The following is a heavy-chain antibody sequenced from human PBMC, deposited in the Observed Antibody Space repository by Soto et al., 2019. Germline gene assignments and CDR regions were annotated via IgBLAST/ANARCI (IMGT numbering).Heavy chain of an antibody. J-gene: IGHJ6*02. CDR3: ARSMENNYFYYMDV. CDR2: IIPMFGKP. CDR1: GGTFRSYA. Sequence: QVQLVQSGAEVREPGSSVKVSCEASGGTFRSYAINWVRQAPGQGLEWMGGIIPMFGKPNYAEKFLGRVTISADESTRTANTEVTRLKYDDTAVYYCARSMENNYFYYMDVWGLGTTVTVSS. V-gene: IGHV1-69*01. D-gene: IGHD2-8*01.